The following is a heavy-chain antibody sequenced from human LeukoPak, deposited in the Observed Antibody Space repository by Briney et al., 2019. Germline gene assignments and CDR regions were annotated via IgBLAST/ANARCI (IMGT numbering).Heavy chain of an antibody. CDR1: GFTFSSYG. CDR3: ACGDYPSWFDP. V-gene: IGHV3-30*03. J-gene: IGHJ5*02. CDR2: ISYDGSNK. Sequence: GGSLRLSCAASGFTFSSYGMHWVRQAPGKGLEWVAVISYDGSNKYYADSVKGRFTISRDNSKNTLYLQMNSLRAVDTAVYYCACGDYPSWFDPWGQGTLVTVSS. D-gene: IGHD4-17*01.